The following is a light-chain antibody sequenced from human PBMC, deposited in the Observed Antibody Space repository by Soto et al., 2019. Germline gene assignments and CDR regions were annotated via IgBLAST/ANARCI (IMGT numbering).Light chain of an antibody. Sequence: DIQMTQSPSSVSASVGDRVTITCRASQGISSRLAWYQQKPGKAPNLLIYAASSLQSGVPLRFSGRESETDFTLTIGSLQPEDFATYNCQQSNSFPLTFGGGTKVEIK. CDR3: QQSNSFPLT. CDR2: AAS. J-gene: IGKJ4*01. CDR1: QGISSR. V-gene: IGKV1-12*01.